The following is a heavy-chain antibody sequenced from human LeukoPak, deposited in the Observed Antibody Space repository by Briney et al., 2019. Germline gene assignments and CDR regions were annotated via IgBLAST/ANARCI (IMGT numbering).Heavy chain of an antibody. J-gene: IGHJ5*02. CDR3: ARSYDSSGYYYACLDP. Sequence: SETLSLTCAVYGGSFSGYYWSWIRQPPGKGLEWIGEINHSGSTNYNPSLKSRVTISVDTSKNQFSLKLSSATAADTAVYYCARSYDSSGYYYACLDPWGQGTLVTVSS. V-gene: IGHV4-34*01. CDR1: GGSFSGYY. CDR2: INHSGST. D-gene: IGHD3-22*01.